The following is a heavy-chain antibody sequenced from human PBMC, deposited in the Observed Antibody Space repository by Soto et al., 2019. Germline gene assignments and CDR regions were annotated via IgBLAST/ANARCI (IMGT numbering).Heavy chain of an antibody. CDR2: IIPLFGTT. CDR3: ATNRGSGWYTSGFDR. CDR1: GGTFNGYA. D-gene: IGHD6-19*01. V-gene: IGHV1-69*01. Sequence: VQLVQSGAEVKKPGSSVRVSCKASGGTFNGYAISWVRQAPGQGLEWMGGIIPLFGTTTYAPNFHGRVTLTADQSTGTAYIEVSSLTYEDSAVYHCATNRGSGWYTSGFDRWGQGTLVTVSS. J-gene: IGHJ4*02.